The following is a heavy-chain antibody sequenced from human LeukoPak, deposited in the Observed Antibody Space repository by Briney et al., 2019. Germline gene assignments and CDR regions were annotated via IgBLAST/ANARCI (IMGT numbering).Heavy chain of an antibody. CDR3: TRAGGYSYGYRWFDP. CDR1: GGSISSSSYY. D-gene: IGHD5-18*01. V-gene: IGHV4-39*07. J-gene: IGHJ5*02. CDR2: IYYSGST. Sequence: ETLSLTCTVSGGSISSSSYYWGWIRQPPGKGLEWIGSIYYSGSTNYNPSLKSRVTISVDTSKNQFSLKLSSVTAADTAVYYCTRAGGYSYGYRWFDPWGQGTLVTVSS.